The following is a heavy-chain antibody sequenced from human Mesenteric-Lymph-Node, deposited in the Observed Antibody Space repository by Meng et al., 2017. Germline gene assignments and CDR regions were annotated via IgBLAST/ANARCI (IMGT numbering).Heavy chain of an antibody. CDR3: ARGQQWLEYYFDY. D-gene: IGHD6-19*01. V-gene: IGHV1-8*01. Sequence: ASVKVSCKASGYTFTSYDINWVRQATGQGLEWMGWMNPNSGNTNYAQKLQGRVTMTTDTSTSTAYMELRSLRSDDTAVYYCARGQQWLEYYFDYWGQGTLVTVSS. J-gene: IGHJ4*02. CDR2: MNPNSGNT. CDR1: GYTFTSYD.